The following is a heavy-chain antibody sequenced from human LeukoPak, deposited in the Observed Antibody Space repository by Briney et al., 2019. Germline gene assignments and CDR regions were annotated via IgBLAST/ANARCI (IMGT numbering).Heavy chain of an antibody. Sequence: SVKVSCKASGFTFTSSAVQWVRQARGQRLEWIGWIVVGSGNTNYAQKFQERVTITRDMSTSTAYMELSSLRSEDTVVYYCAADNPADYYDSSGYYYEVDYWGQGTLVTVSS. V-gene: IGHV1-58*01. D-gene: IGHD3-22*01. J-gene: IGHJ4*02. CDR2: IVVGSGNT. CDR1: GFTFTSSA. CDR3: AADNPADYYDSSGYYYEVDY.